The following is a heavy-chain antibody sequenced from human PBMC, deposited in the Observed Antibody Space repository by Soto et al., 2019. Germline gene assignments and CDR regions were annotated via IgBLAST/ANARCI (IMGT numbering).Heavy chain of an antibody. J-gene: IGHJ6*02. CDR1: GDSVSSNSAA. Sequence: SQTLSLTCAISGDSVSSNSAAWNWIRQSPSRGLEWLGRTYYRSKWYNDYAVSVESRITVNPDPSKNQFSLQLNSVTPEDTAVYYCSRGLNYYGSGSPSYGMDVWGQGTTVTVS. V-gene: IGHV6-1*01. CDR2: TYYRSKWYN. CDR3: SRGLNYYGSGSPSYGMDV. D-gene: IGHD3-10*01.